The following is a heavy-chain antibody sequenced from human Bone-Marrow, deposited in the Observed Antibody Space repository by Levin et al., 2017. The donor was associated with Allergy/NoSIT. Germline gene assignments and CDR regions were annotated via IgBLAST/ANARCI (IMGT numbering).Heavy chain of an antibody. J-gene: IGHJ5*02. CDR1: GYNFPNYW. D-gene: IGHD2-2*01. Sequence: LGESLKISCKASGYNFPNYWIGWVRQRPGKGLEWMGIIFPEDSDTRYSPSFQGQVTISADKSANTAYLHWNSLQASDTATYYCARQRREVFSSANAFDPWGQGTLVTVSS. V-gene: IGHV5-51*01. CDR2: IFPEDSDT. CDR3: ARQRREVFSSANAFDP.